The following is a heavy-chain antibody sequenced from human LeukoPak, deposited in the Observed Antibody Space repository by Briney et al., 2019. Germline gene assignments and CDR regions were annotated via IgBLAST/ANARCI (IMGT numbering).Heavy chain of an antibody. CDR1: GFTFSNYW. CDR3: ARFSSSSSGY. J-gene: IGHJ4*02. V-gene: IGHV3-7*01. CDR2: IKQDGSDK. D-gene: IGHD6-13*01. Sequence: GGSLRLSCAASGFTFSNYWMSWVRQAPGKGLEWVANIKQDGSDKNYVDSMKGRFTISRDNAKNSLYLQMNSLRAEDTAVYYCARFSSSSSGYCGQGTLVTVSS.